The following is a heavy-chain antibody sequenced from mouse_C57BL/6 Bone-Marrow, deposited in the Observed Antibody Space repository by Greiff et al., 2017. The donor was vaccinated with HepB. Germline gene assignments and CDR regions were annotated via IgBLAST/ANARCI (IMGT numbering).Heavy chain of an antibody. CDR2: INPNNGGT. Sequence: VQLKQSGPELVQPGASVKIPCKASGYTFTDYNMDWVKQSHGKSLEWIGDINPNNGGTNYNQKFKGKATLTVDKSSSTAYMELRSLTSEDTAVYYCARWDYDYAVPFAYWGQGTLVTVSA. CDR3: ARWDYDYAVPFAY. CDR1: GYTFTDYN. V-gene: IGHV1-18*01. J-gene: IGHJ3*01. D-gene: IGHD2-4*01.